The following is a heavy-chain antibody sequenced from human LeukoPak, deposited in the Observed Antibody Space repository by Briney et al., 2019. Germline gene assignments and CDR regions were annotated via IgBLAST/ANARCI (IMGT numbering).Heavy chain of an antibody. CDR3: ARDSIGTMVRGVTDY. J-gene: IGHJ4*02. V-gene: IGHV3-20*04. CDR1: GFTFDDYG. D-gene: IGHD3-10*01. Sequence: PGGSLRLSCAASGFTFDDYGMSWVRQAPGKGLEWVSGINWNGGSTGYADSVKGRFTISRDNAKNSLYLQMNSLRAEDTVLYYCARDSIGTMVRGVTDYWGQGTLVTVSS. CDR2: INWNGGST.